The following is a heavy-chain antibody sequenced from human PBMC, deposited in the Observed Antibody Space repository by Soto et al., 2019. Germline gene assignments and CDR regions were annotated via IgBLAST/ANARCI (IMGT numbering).Heavy chain of an antibody. V-gene: IGHV3-23*01. CDR1: GFPFSSYV. Sequence: PGGSLRLSCAASGFPFSSYVMIWVRQAPGKGLEWVPGISGGGSNTFYADYVKGRFTISRDNSKNTLLLQMNSLGAEDTAVYYCAKDSNKYSSSLRGRYFDYWGQGIGVTVSS. CDR3: AKDSNKYSSSLRGRYFDY. J-gene: IGHJ4*02. CDR2: ISGGGSNT. D-gene: IGHD4-4*01.